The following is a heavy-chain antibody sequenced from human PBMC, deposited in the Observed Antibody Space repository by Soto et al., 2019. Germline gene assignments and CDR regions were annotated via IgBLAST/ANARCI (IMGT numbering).Heavy chain of an antibody. Sequence: GGSLRLSCAASGFTVSSKYMSWVRQAPGKGLEWVSLIHSGGRTYYADSVKGRFTISRDNSKNTLYLQMNSLRAEDTAVYYCAKDQPSIAAAGAKANDYWGRGTLVTVSS. CDR1: GFTVSSKY. V-gene: IGHV3-66*01. CDR3: AKDQPSIAAAGAKANDY. D-gene: IGHD6-13*01. J-gene: IGHJ4*02. CDR2: IHSGGRT.